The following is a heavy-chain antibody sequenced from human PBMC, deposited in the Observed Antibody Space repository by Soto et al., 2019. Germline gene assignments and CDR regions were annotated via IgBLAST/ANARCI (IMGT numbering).Heavy chain of an antibody. V-gene: IGHV1-8*02. J-gene: IGHJ3*02. D-gene: IGHD6-19*01. CDR2: MNPNSGNT. CDR3: ARAGSGWSDDAFDI. Sequence: QVQLVQSGAEVKKPGASVKVSCKASGYTFSSYDINWVRQATGQGLEWMGWMNPNSGNTAYAQKFQGRVTMARDTSITTASMELSSLRSEDTAVYYCARAGSGWSDDAFDIWGQGTMVTVSS. CDR1: GYTFSSYD.